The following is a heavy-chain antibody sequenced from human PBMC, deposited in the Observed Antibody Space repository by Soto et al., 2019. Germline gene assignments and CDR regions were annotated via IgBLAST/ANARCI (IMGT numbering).Heavy chain of an antibody. J-gene: IGHJ4*02. CDR1: GYTLTELS. V-gene: IGHV1-24*01. Sequence: ASVKVSCKVSGYTLTELSMHWVRQAPGKGLEWMGGFDPEDGETIYAQKFQGRVTMTADTSTDTVYMELSSLRSDDTAVYYCARDRLRAYSSSSDYWGQGTLVTVSS. D-gene: IGHD6-6*01. CDR3: ARDRLRAYSSSSDY. CDR2: FDPEDGET.